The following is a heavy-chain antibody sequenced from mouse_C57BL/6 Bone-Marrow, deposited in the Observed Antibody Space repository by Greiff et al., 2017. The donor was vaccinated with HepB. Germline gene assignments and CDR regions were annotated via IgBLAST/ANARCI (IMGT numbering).Heavy chain of an antibody. CDR3: ARPIYYDHGGFAY. V-gene: IGHV5-4*03. J-gene: IGHJ3*01. CDR1: GFTFSSYA. Sequence: EVKLVESGGGLVKPGGSLKLSCAASGFTFSSYAMSWVRQTPEKRLEWVATISDGGSYTYYPDNVKGRFTISRDNAKNNLYLQMSHLKSEDTAMYYCARPIYYDHGGFAYWGQGTLVTVSA. CDR2: ISDGGSYT. D-gene: IGHD2-4*01.